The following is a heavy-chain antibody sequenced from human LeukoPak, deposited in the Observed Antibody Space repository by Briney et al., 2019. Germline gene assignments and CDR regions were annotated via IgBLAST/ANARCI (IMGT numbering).Heavy chain of an antibody. CDR2: INHSGST. J-gene: IGHJ6*02. V-gene: IGHV4-34*01. D-gene: IGHD7-27*01. Sequence: SETLSLTCAVYGGSFSGYYWSWIRQPPGKGLEWIGEINHSGSTNYNSSLKSRVTISVDTSKNQFSLKLSSVTAADTAVYYCARVFSLGRPVYYYYYGMDVWGQGTTVTVSS. CDR1: GGSFSGYY. CDR3: ARVFSLGRPVYYYYYGMDV.